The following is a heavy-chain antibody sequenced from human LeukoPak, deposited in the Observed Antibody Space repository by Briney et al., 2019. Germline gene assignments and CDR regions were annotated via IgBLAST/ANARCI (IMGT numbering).Heavy chain of an antibody. CDR3: ARDGGHYYDASGYYSGFDY. CDR1: GYTCTDYY. D-gene: IGHD3-22*01. V-gene: IGHV1-2*02. J-gene: IGHJ4*02. CDR2: INPNSDDP. Sequence: GASVKVSCKASGYTCTDYYMHWVRQAPGQGLEWMGWINPNSDDPKYAQKFQGRVTMTRDTSISTAYMELSSLRSDDTAIYYCARDGGHYYDASGYYSGFDYWGQGTLVTVSS.